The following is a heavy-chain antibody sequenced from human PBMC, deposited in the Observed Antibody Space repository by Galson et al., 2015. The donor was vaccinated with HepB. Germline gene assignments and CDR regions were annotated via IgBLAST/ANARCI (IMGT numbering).Heavy chain of an antibody. V-gene: IGHV3-48*01. J-gene: IGHJ4*02. D-gene: IGHD6-13*01. CDR1: GFTFSSYS. CDR2: ISSSSSTI. Sequence: SLRLSCAASGFTFSSYSMNWVRQAPGKGLEWVSYISSSSSTIYYADSVKGRFTISRDNAKNSLYLQMNSLRAEDTAVYYCARDFRAPYSSSWYSFISVFDYWGQGTLVTVSS. CDR3: ARDFRAPYSSSWYSFISVFDY.